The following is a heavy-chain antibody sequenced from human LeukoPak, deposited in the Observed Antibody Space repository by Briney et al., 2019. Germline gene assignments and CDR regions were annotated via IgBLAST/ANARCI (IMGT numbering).Heavy chain of an antibody. CDR3: ARDYPEYDYGDYLDY. D-gene: IGHD4-17*01. CDR1: GFTFSSYS. CDR2: ISSSGSTI. Sequence: GGSLRLSCAASGFTFSSYSMNWVRQAPGKGLEWVSYISSSGSTIYYADSVKGRFTISRDNAKNSLYLQMNSLRAEDTAVYYCARDYPEYDYGDYLDYWGQGTLVTVSS. V-gene: IGHV3-48*04. J-gene: IGHJ4*02.